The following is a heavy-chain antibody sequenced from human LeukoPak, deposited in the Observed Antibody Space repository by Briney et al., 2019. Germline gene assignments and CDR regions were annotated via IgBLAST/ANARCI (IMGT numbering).Heavy chain of an antibody. V-gene: IGHV1-2*02. CDR2: INPNSGGT. D-gene: IGHD4-17*01. Sequence: ASVKVSCKASGDTFTGYYMHWVRQAPGQGLEWMGWINPNSGGTNYAQKFQGRVTMTRDTSISTAYMELSRLRSDDTAVYYCARGNDYGDYFDYWGQGTLVTVSS. CDR1: GDTFTGYY. CDR3: ARGNDYGDYFDY. J-gene: IGHJ4*02.